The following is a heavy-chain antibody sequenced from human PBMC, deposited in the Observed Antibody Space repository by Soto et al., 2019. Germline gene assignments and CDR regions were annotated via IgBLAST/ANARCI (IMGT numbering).Heavy chain of an antibody. J-gene: IGHJ6*02. Sequence: PXGSLRLSCAAAGFPFRSYPMHWVRQAPGRGLEWMAVISYDGSNKYYADSVKGRFTISRDNSKDTLYLQMNSLRTDDTAVYYCARDVLRVAGPFGGMDVWGQGPTVTVSS. V-gene: IGHV3-30*04. CDR2: ISYDGSNK. CDR3: ARDVLRVAGPFGGMDV. D-gene: IGHD6-19*01. CDR1: GFPFRSYP.